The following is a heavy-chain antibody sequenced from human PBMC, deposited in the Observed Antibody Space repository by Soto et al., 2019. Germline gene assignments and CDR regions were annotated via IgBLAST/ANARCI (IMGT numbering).Heavy chain of an antibody. CDR3: ATLGYCSDSTCFGTPYYFDS. J-gene: IGHJ4*02. Sequence: SETLSLTCTVSGDSISTYYWSWIRQPPGKGLECIGYVYYNGNTNYNPPLKSRVTMPVDTSKNHFSLKLSSVTAADTGVYYCATLGYCSDSTCFGTPYYFDSWGQGMLVTVS. CDR1: GDSISTYY. V-gene: IGHV4-59*01. CDR2: VYYNGNT. D-gene: IGHD2-2*01.